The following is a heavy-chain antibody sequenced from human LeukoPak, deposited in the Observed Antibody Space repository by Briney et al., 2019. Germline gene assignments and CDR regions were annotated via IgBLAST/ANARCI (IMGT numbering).Heavy chain of an antibody. D-gene: IGHD5-18*01. CDR3: AVAGGYSYGYDY. Sequence: GGSLRLSCAASGISSYSMNWVRQAPGKGLEWVSSISSTSTYIHDADSVKGRFTISRDNAKNSLYLQMNSLRAEDTAVYYCAVAGGYSYGYDYWGQGTLVTVSS. V-gene: IGHV3-21*04. CDR2: ISSTSTYI. J-gene: IGHJ4*02. CDR1: GISSYS.